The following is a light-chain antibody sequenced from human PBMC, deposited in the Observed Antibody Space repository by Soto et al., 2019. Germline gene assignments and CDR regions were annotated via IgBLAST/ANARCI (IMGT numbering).Light chain of an antibody. V-gene: IGLV2-14*03. J-gene: IGLJ1*01. CDR2: DVS. CDR1: SSDIGTYNY. CDR3: YSCSRSSGTRYV. Sequence: QSALTQPASVSGSPGQSITISCTGTSSDIGTYNYVSWYQQHPGQAPKLMIYDVSNRPSGDSDRFSGSKSGNTASLTISGLQAEDEADYYCYSCSRSSGTRYVFGTGTKLTVL.